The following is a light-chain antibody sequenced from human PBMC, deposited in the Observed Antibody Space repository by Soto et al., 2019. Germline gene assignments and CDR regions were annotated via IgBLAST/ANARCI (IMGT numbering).Light chain of an antibody. Sequence: DIEMTQSPSSLSASVGDSVTITCRASQSISNFLTWYRKSPGRAPELLIYAASTLQSGVPSRFSGSGSGTDVTLTIRSRQPEDFATYWCHQTFTPPLTFGGGTKVEI. J-gene: IGKJ4*01. CDR2: AAS. V-gene: IGKV1-39*01. CDR3: HQTFTPPLT. CDR1: QSISNF.